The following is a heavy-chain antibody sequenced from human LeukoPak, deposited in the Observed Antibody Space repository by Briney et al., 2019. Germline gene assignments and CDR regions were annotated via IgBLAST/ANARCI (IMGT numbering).Heavy chain of an antibody. CDR1: GFIFSNYN. CDR2: ISSNSNSI. CDR3: ARDRGYYYDSRGYDY. V-gene: IGHV3-48*02. Sequence: GGSLRLSCAASGFIFSNYNMNWVRQAPGKGLEWVSYISSNSNSIYYADFVKGRFTISGDNAKNSPSLQMNSLRDEDTAVYYCARDRGYYYDSRGYDYWGQGTLVTVSS. J-gene: IGHJ4*02. D-gene: IGHD3-22*01.